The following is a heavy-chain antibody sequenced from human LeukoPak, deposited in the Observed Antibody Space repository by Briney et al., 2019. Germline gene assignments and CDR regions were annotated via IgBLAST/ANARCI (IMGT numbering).Heavy chain of an antibody. CDR1: GFNFHDYP. CDR2: ISWNSGRL. V-gene: IGHV3-9*01. D-gene: IGHD6-13*01. Sequence: PGWSLRLSCAASGFNFHDYPMHWVRQTPGKGLEWVSSISWNSGRLGYADSVKGRFTISRDNAKNSLYLEMNSLRAEDTALYFCAKDIDSSSWYYFDYWGQGTLVTVSS. CDR3: AKDIDSSSWYYFDY. J-gene: IGHJ4*02.